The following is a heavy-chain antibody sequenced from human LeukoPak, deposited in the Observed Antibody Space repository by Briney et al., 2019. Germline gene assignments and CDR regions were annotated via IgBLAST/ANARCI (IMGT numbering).Heavy chain of an antibody. J-gene: IGHJ3*02. V-gene: IGHV4-34*01. Sequence: SETLSLTCTVYGGSFSGYYWNWIRQPPGKGLEWIGEINHRGSTNNNPSLKSRVTISVDTSKNQFSLKLSSVTAADTAVYYCASFSLGYDAFDIWGQGTMVTVSS. D-gene: IGHD3-22*01. CDR2: INHRGST. CDR3: ASFSLGYDAFDI. CDR1: GGSFSGYY.